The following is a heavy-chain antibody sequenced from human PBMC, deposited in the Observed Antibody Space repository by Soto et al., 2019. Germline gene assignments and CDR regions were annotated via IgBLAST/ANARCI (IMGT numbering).Heavy chain of an antibody. D-gene: IGHD6-13*01. Sequence: PGGSLRLSCAASGFTFEDYAMHWVRQVPGKGLEWVSGISWNSGSIDYADSVKGRFTISRDNAKNSLYLQMNSLRIEDTALYYCAKVEQQLVLYTWFDPWGQGTLVTVSS. CDR1: GFTFEDYA. J-gene: IGHJ5*02. CDR2: ISWNSGSI. V-gene: IGHV3-9*01. CDR3: AKVEQQLVLYTWFDP.